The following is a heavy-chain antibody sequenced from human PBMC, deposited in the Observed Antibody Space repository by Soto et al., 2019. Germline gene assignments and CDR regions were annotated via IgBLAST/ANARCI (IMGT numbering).Heavy chain of an antibody. V-gene: IGHV3-30*18. CDR2: ISYDGSNK. CDR1: GFTFSSYG. Sequence: GSLRLSCAASGFTFSSYGMHWVRQAPGKGLEWVAVISYDGSNKYYADSVKGRFTISRDNSKNTLYLQMNSLRAEDTAVYYCAKGYYYDSSGYYYDYYFDYWGQGTLVTVSS. D-gene: IGHD3-22*01. J-gene: IGHJ4*02. CDR3: AKGYYYDSSGYYYDYYFDY.